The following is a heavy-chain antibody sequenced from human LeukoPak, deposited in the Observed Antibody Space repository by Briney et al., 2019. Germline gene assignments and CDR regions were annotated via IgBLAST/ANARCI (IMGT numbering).Heavy chain of an antibody. J-gene: IGHJ4*02. CDR2: ISSHSTYT. D-gene: IGHD5-18*01. CDR3: ARDHTATDY. V-gene: IGHV3-21*04. Sequence: PGGSLRLSCTTSGFIFSSYSINWVRQAPGKGLEWVSSISSHSTYTYFADSVKGRFTISRDNAKNSLYLQMNSLRAEDTALYHCARDHTATDYWGQGTLVTVSS. CDR1: GFIFSSYS.